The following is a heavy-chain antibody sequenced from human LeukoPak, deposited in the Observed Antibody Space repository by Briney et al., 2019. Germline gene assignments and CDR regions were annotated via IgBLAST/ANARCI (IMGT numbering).Heavy chain of an antibody. CDR2: IGTAGEI. V-gene: IGHV3-13*01. D-gene: IGHD3-22*01. J-gene: IGHJ5*01. CDR3: ARLTGPQWLLLPFWFDS. Sequence: PGGSLRLSCAASGFTFSSYDIHWVRQATGKGLEWVSGIGTAGEIYYPGSVKGRFTISRDNAKNSLYLQMNSLTADDTAVYYCARLTGPQWLLLPFWFDSWGQGTLVTVSS. CDR1: GFTFSSYD.